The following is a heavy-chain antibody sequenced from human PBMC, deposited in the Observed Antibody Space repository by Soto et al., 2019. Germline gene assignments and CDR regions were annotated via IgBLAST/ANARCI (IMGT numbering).Heavy chain of an antibody. J-gene: IGHJ3*02. CDR2: IIPIFGTA. Sequence: QVQLVQSGAEVKKPGSSVKVSCKASGGTFSSYAISWVRQAPGQGLEWMGGIIPIFGTANYAQKFQGRVTITADESTSTDYMELSSLRSEDTAVYYCARDERYSGYEFDAFDIWGQGTMVPVSS. V-gene: IGHV1-69*12. CDR1: GGTFSSYA. CDR3: ARDERYSGYEFDAFDI. D-gene: IGHD5-12*01.